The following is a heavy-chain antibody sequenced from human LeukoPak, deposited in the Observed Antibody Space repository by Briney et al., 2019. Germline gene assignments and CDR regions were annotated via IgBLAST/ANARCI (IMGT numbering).Heavy chain of an antibody. Sequence: ASVKVSCKASGYTFTSYYMHWVRQAPGQGLEWMGIINPSGGSTSYAQKFQGRVTMTRDTSTSTVYMELSSLRSEDTAVYYCARDPQMYSSSWYWFDPWGQGTLVAVSS. CDR3: ARDPQMYSSSWYWFDP. D-gene: IGHD6-13*01. J-gene: IGHJ5*02. CDR2: INPSGGST. CDR1: GYTFTSYY. V-gene: IGHV1-46*01.